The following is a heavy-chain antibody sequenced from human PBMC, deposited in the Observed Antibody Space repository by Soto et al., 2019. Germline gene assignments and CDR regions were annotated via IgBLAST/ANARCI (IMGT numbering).Heavy chain of an antibody. V-gene: IGHV3-74*01. Sequence: AGSLRRPCAASGFTFSSAWMHWFRQARGMGLVWVSRINSDGSSTSYADSVKGRFTISRDNAKNTLYLQMNSLRAEDTAVYYCARVPAYDYVWGNDYFDYWGQGTLVTVSS. CDR1: GFTFSSAW. CDR2: INSDGSST. J-gene: IGHJ4*02. CDR3: ARVPAYDYVWGNDYFDY. D-gene: IGHD3-16*01.